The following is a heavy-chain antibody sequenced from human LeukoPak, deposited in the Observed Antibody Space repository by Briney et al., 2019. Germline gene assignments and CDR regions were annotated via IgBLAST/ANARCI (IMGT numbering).Heavy chain of an antibody. J-gene: IGHJ5*02. V-gene: IGHV4-59*08. D-gene: IGHD2-2*01. Sequence: PSETLSLTCTVSGGSISSYYWSWIRQPPGKGLEWIGYIYYSGSTNYNPSLKSRVTISVDTSKNQFSLKLSSVTAADTAVFYCVRTDIVVVPAAISGWFDPWGQGTLVTVSS. CDR2: IYYSGST. CDR1: GGSISSYY. CDR3: VRTDIVVVPAAISGWFDP.